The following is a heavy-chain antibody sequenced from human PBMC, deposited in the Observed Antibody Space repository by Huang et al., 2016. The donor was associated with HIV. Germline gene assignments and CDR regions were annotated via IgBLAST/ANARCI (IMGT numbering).Heavy chain of an antibody. CDR2: ISGSGGTT. V-gene: IGHV3-48*03. Sequence: EVHLVESGGGVVQRGGSLRLSCTASGFSFSNYAMNWVRQAPGKGLEGVSYISGSGGTTNYATSVKGRFTISRDKVKKSLYLQMKSLRAEDTAVYYCARRVNTIRPASNWLDSWGQGTLVTVSS. D-gene: IGHD3-3*01. J-gene: IGHJ5*01. CDR3: ARRVNTIRPASNWLDS. CDR1: GFSFSNYA.